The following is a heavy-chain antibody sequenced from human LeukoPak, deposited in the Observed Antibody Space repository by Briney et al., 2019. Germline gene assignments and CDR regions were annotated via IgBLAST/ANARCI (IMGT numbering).Heavy chain of an antibody. CDR1: GYTLTELS. D-gene: IGHD2-8*02. Sequence: ASVKVSCKVSGYTLTELSMHWVRQAPGKGLEWMGGFDPEDGETIYAQKFQGRVTMTEDTSTDTAYMELSSLRSEDTAVYYCATEGGVWLGRYNWFDPWGQGTLVTVSS. CDR3: ATEGGVWLGRYNWFDP. CDR2: FDPEDGET. V-gene: IGHV1-24*01. J-gene: IGHJ5*02.